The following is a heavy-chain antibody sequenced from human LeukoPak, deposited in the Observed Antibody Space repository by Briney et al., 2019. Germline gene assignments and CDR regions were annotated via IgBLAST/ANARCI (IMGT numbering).Heavy chain of an antibody. J-gene: IGHJ4*02. Sequence: PGGSLRLSCVASGITFSNYAVSWVRQAPEKGLDWVSVISGSAHKIRYADSVKGRFTISRDNSKNTLYLQMNSLRAEDTAVYYCAKGERWLQSRPGYWGQGTLVTVSS. CDR1: GITFSNYA. CDR2: ISGSAHKI. CDR3: AKGERWLQSRPGY. V-gene: IGHV3-23*01. D-gene: IGHD5-24*01.